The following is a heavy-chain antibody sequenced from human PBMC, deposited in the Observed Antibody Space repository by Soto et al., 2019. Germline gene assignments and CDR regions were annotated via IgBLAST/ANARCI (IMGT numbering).Heavy chain of an antibody. CDR2: ISGNSDYT. V-gene: IGHV3-23*01. CDR3: ASPKVTSSWSSDY. J-gene: IGHJ4*02. D-gene: IGHD6-13*01. CDR1: GFTFSAYA. Sequence: GGSLRLSCAASGFTFSAYAMAWVRQTPGKGLEWVSSISGNSDYTFYADSVKGRFTIFRDNSKNTLYLEMNSLRVEDTAVYYCASPKVTSSWSSDYWGQGTLVTVSS.